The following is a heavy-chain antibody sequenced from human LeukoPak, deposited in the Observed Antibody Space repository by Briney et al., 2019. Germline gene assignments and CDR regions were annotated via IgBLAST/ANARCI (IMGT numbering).Heavy chain of an antibody. Sequence: SEALSLTCTVSGGSISSGDYYWNWLRQPPGNGLEWIGRNSYGGSTYYNPSLQGRITISIDTSKSQSSLNLSCLNAADTAVYYCARYPPFGSNAFNIWGQGTMVTVSS. CDR2: NSYGGST. CDR3: ARYPPFGSNAFNI. V-gene: IGHV4-30-4*08. J-gene: IGHJ3*02. CDR1: GGSISSGDYY. D-gene: IGHD2/OR15-2a*01.